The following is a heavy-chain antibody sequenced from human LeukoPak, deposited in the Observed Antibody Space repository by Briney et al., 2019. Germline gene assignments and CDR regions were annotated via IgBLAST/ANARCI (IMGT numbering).Heavy chain of an antibody. D-gene: IGHD6-13*01. CDR1: GGSISSSSYY. V-gene: IGHV4-39*01. CDR2: IYYSGST. J-gene: IGHJ4*02. CDR3: ARQEQQLVFDY. Sequence: PSETLSLTCTVSGGSISSSSYYWGWIRQPSGKGLEWIGSIYYSGSTYYNPSLKSRVTISVDTSKNQFSLKLSSVTAADTAVYYCARQEQQLVFDYWGQGTLVTVSS.